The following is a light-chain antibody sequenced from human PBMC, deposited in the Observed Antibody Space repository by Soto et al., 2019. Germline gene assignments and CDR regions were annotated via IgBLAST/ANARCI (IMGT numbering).Light chain of an antibody. CDR3: SSYAGSNSVV. CDR1: SSDVGGYNY. CDR2: EVT. V-gene: IGLV2-8*01. J-gene: IGLJ2*01. Sequence: QSVLTQPPSASGSPGQSVTISCTGTSSDVGGYNYVSWYQQHPGKAPKLMIYEVTKRPSGVPDRFSGSKSGNTASLTVSGFQAEDEADYYCSSYAGSNSVVFGGGTKLTVL.